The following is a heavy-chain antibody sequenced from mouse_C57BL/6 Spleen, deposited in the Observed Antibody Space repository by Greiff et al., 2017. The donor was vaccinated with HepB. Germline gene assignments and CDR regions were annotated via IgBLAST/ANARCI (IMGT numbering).Heavy chain of an antibody. CDR3: ARGRDYYGDFDY. V-gene: IGHV1-54*01. D-gene: IGHD1-1*01. J-gene: IGHJ2*01. Sequence: VQLVESGAELVRPGTSVKVSCKASGYAFTNYLIEWVKQRPGQGLEWIGVINPGSGGTNYNEKFKGKATLTADKSSSTAYMQLSSLTSEDSAVYFCARGRDYYGDFDYWGQGTTLTVSS. CDR1: GYAFTNYL. CDR2: INPGSGGT.